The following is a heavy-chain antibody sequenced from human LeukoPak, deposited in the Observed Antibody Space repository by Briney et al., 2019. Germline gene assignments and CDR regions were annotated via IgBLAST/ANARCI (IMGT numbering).Heavy chain of an antibody. D-gene: IGHD2-2*01. CDR3: ARVGQLAFDY. CDR2: IYYSGST. V-gene: IGHV4-39*07. CDR1: GGSISSSSYY. Sequence: SETLSLTCTVSGGSISSSSYYWGWIRQPPGKGLEWIGCIYYSGSTYYNPSLKSRVTILVDTSKNQFSLKLSSVTAADTAVYYCARVGQLAFDYWGQGTLVTVSS. J-gene: IGHJ4*02.